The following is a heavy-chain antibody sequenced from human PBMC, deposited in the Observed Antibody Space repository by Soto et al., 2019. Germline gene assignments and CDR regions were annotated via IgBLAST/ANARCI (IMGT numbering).Heavy chain of an antibody. J-gene: IGHJ4*02. Sequence: QITLKESGPTLVRPPQTLTLTCTFSGFSLTSGVGVGWIRQPPGKALEWLALIYWDDDKRYSPSLKNRPTITKEPSKTQVVLTMTNVVPVDTATYFCAHIDPEIVTVGGHGGFDYWGQGTLVTVSS. CDR1: GFSLTSGVG. CDR3: AHIDPEIVTVGGHGGFDY. D-gene: IGHD5-12*01. V-gene: IGHV2-5*02. CDR2: IYWDDDK.